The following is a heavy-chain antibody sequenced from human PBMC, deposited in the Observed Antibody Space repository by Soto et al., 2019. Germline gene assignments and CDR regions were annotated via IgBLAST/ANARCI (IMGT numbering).Heavy chain of an antibody. CDR1: GGSISSGGYS. CDR3: ARALYCSGGTCYSGGRWFDP. Sequence: TLSLTCAVSGGSISSGGYSWSWIRQPPGKGLEWIGYIYHSGSTYYNPSLKSRVTISVDRSKNQFSLKLSSVTAADTAVYYCARALYCSGGTCYSGGRWFDPWGQGTLVTVSS. J-gene: IGHJ5*02. V-gene: IGHV4-30-2*01. CDR2: IYHSGST. D-gene: IGHD2-15*01.